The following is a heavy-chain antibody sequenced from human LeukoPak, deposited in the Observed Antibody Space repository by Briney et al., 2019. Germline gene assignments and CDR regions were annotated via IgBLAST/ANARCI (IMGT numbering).Heavy chain of an antibody. Sequence: SETLSLTCTVSGGSVSSYYWSWIRQPPGKGLEWIGYIYYSGSTNYNPSLKSRVTISVDTSKNQFSLKLSSVTAADTAVYYCARTNYDILTGLNFDYWGQGTLVTVSS. CDR2: IYYSGST. CDR3: ARTNYDILTGLNFDY. D-gene: IGHD3-9*01. J-gene: IGHJ4*02. V-gene: IGHV4-59*02. CDR1: GGSVSSYY.